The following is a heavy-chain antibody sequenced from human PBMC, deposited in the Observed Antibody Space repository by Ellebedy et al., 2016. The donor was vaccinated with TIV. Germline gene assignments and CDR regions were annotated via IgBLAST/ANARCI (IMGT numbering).Heavy chain of an antibody. CDR1: GYTFTGYY. CDR2: INPNSGGT. D-gene: IGHD2-2*01. V-gene: IGHV1-2*02. CDR3: ARDPCSSTSCPCSDP. J-gene: IGHJ5*02. Sequence: ASVKVSCKASGYTFTGYYMHWVRQAPGQGLEWMGWINPNSGGTNYAQKFQGRVTMTRDTSISTAYMELSRLRSDDTAVYYCARDPCSSTSCPCSDPWGKGTRATVS.